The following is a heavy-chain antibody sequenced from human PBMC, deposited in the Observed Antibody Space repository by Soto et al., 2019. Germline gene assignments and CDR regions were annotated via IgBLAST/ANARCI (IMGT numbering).Heavy chain of an antibody. CDR2: ISSSSSYT. CDR1: GFTFSDYY. J-gene: IGHJ4*02. D-gene: IGHD2-15*01. Sequence: GGSLRLSCAASGFTFSDYYMSWIRQAPGKGLEWVSYISSSSSYTNYADSVKGRFTISRDNAKNSLYLQMNSLRAEDTAVYYCARVARYCSGGSCYSNFDYWGQGPLVTVSS. V-gene: IGHV3-11*06. CDR3: ARVARYCSGGSCYSNFDY.